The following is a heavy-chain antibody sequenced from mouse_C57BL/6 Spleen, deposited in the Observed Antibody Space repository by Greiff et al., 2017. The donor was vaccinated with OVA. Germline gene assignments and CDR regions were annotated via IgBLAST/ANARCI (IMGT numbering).Heavy chain of an antibody. CDR2: IRSKSNNYAT. V-gene: IGHV10-1*01. D-gene: IGHD3-2*02. CDR1: GFSFNTYA. J-gene: IGHJ2*01. CDR3: VRQLRLPYYFDD. Sequence: EVQLVESGGGLVQPKGSLKLSCAASGFSFNTYAMNWVRQAPGKGLEWVARIRSKSNNYATYYADSVKDRFTISRDDSESMLYLQMNNLKTEDTAMYYCVRQLRLPYYFDDWGQGTTLTVSS.